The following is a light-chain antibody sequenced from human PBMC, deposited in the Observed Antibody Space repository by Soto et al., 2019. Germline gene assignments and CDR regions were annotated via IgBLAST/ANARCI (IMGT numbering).Light chain of an antibody. V-gene: IGKV1-39*01. CDR3: QQSYSSPET. CDR2: AAS. Sequence: DIQMTQSPSSLSASVGDRVTITCRASQSIDNYLNWYQQKPVKAPNLLIYAASTLLSGVPSRFSGRRAGTHFTLTISSLQPEYFATYYCQQSYSSPETFGQGTKVEIK. J-gene: IGKJ1*01. CDR1: QSIDNY.